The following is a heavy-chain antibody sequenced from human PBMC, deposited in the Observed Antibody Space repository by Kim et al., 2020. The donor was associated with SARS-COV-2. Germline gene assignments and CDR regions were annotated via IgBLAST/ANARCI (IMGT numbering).Heavy chain of an antibody. V-gene: IGHV3-33*06. D-gene: IGHD5-12*01. CDR1: GFTFSSYA. Sequence: GGSLRLSCAASGFTFSSYAMHWVRQTPGKGLEWVAVIWYDGSNKYYADSVKGRFTISRDNSKNTLYLQMNSLRAEDTAVYYCAKYRQNYGGYDDSLDYWGQGTLVTVSS. J-gene: IGHJ4*02. CDR2: IWYDGSNK. CDR3: AKYRQNYGGYDDSLDY.